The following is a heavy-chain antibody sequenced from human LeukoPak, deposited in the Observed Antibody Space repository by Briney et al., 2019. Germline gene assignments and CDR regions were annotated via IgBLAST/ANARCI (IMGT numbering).Heavy chain of an antibody. CDR1: GFTFSNHW. V-gene: IGHV3-7*01. D-gene: IGHD3-10*01. Sequence: PGGSLRLSCAASGFTFSNHWMTWVRQAPGKGLEWVANVNQGGNAQYYVDSVRGRFTISRDNARNSLQLQMNSLTAEDTALYYCARDGIATGSHDYWRQRTLVTVCS. CDR2: VNQGGNAQ. CDR3: ARDGIATGSHDY. J-gene: IGHJ4*02.